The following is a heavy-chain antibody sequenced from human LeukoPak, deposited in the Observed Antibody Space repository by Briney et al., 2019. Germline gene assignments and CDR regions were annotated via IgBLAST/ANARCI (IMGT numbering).Heavy chain of an antibody. CDR1: GYTFTAYY. D-gene: IGHD1-1*01. V-gene: IGHV1-2*02. J-gene: IGHJ4*02. CDR2: INPNSGGT. Sequence: ASVKVSCKSSGYTFTAYYLHWVRQAPGQGLEWMGWINPNSGGTDYAQKSQGRVTMTRDTSISTAYMELSRLRSDDTAVYYCARDRPGFGTIESPEYWGQGTLVTVS. CDR3: ARDRPGFGTIESPEY.